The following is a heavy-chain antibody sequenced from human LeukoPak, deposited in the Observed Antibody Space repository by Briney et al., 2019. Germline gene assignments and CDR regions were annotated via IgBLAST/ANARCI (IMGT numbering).Heavy chain of an antibody. V-gene: IGHV6-1*01. Sequence: SQTLSLTCAISGDSVSNNNAAWNWIRQSPSRGLEWLGRTYYRSKWYTDYAVSVSSRITINPDASKNQFSLQLNSVTPEDTAVYYCARSRLHHNYGSGTNFDYWGQGTLVTVSS. D-gene: IGHD3-10*01. J-gene: IGHJ4*02. CDR3: ARSRLHHNYGSGTNFDY. CDR1: GDSVSNNNAA. CDR2: TYYRSKWYT.